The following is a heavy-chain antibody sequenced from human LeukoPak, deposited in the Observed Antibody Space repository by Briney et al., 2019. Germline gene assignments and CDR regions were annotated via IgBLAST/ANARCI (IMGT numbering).Heavy chain of an antibody. Sequence: SETLSLTCGVHGGSFSHYYRSWIRQSPGKGLEWIGEIHPSGDTNYNPSFKSRVTISVDTSKNQFSLNLNSVTAADTAVYYCARGEDRYKQGYWGQGTLVTVSS. J-gene: IGHJ4*02. D-gene: IGHD5-24*01. CDR2: IHPSGDT. CDR1: GGSFSHYY. CDR3: ARGEDRYKQGY. V-gene: IGHV4-34*01.